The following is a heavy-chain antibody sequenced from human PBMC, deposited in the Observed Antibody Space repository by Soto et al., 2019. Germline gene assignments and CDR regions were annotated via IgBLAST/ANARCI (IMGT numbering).Heavy chain of an antibody. V-gene: IGHV3-53*01. Sequence: GGSLRLSCAASGFTVSSNYMSWVRQAPGKGLEWVSIIYSGGSTSYADSVKGRFTISRDNSKNTLFLQMNSLRTEDTAVYYCARDSSSSGCVYWGQGTLVTVSS. CDR1: GFTVSSNY. CDR2: IYSGGST. J-gene: IGHJ4*02. D-gene: IGHD6-6*01. CDR3: ARDSSSSGCVY.